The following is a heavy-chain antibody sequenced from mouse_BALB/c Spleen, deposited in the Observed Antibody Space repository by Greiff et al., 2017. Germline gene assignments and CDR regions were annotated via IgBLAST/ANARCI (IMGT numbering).Heavy chain of an antibody. CDR3: ARGPILVTPWFAY. J-gene: IGHJ3*01. Sequence: ESGPGLVKPSQSLSLTCSVTGYSITSGYYWNWIRQFPGNKLEWIGYISYDGSNNYNPSLKNRIAITRDTSKNQFFLKLNSVTTEDTATYYCARGPILVTPWFAYWGQGTLVTVSA. CDR2: ISYDGSN. V-gene: IGHV3-6*02. CDR1: GYSITSGYY. D-gene: IGHD2-2*01.